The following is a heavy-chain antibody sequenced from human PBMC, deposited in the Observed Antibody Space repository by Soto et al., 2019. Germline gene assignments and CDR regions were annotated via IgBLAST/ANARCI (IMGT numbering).Heavy chain of an antibody. Sequence: GGSLRLSCAASGFTFSSYGMHWVRQAPGKGLEWVAVISYDGSNKYYADSVKGRFTISRDNSKNTLYLQMNSLRAEDTAVYYCAKEGAAIRYYYYYYMDVWGKGTTVTVSS. CDR3: AKEGAAIRYYYYYYMDV. CDR1: GFTFSSYG. D-gene: IGHD6-25*01. V-gene: IGHV3-30*18. J-gene: IGHJ6*03. CDR2: ISYDGSNK.